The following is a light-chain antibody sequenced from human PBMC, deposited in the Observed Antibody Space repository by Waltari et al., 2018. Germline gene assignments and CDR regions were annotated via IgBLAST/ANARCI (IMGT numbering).Light chain of an antibody. V-gene: IGLV2-14*01. Sequence: QSALTQPASVSGSPGQSITISCTGTSSDVGAYNYVSWYQQHPGKVPKLIIYEVSHRPSGFSFRFSGSKSDNTASLTISGLQAEDEADYYCISYTTSDTMIFGGGTKLTVL. CDR1: SSDVGAYNY. CDR2: EVS. CDR3: ISYTTSDTMI. J-gene: IGLJ2*01.